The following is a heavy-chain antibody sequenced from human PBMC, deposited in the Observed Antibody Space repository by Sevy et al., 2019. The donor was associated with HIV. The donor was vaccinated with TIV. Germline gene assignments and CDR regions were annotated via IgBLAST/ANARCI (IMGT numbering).Heavy chain of an antibody. CDR1: GFTFSTYS. V-gene: IGHV3-21*01. CDR2: ISSSSNYI. J-gene: IGHJ6*02. D-gene: IGHD3-10*01. CDR3: VRDGAGITMVQGVMAYYHGMDV. Sequence: GGSLRLSCAASGFTFSTYSMNWVRQAPGKGLEWVSSISSSSNYIYYADSVKGRLTIYRDNARNSLYLQMNSLRAEETVVYYCVRDGAGITMVQGVMAYYHGMDVWGQGTTVTFSS.